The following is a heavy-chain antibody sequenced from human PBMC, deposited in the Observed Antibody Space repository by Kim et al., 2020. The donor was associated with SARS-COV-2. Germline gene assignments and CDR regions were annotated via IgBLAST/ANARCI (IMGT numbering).Heavy chain of an antibody. D-gene: IGHD6-19*01. J-gene: IGHJ4*02. V-gene: IGHV3-7*01. CDR3: ARTPYPYSSGWFDY. CDR2: IKQDGSEK. Sequence: GGSLRLSCAASGFTFSSYWMSWVRQAPGKGLEWVANIKQDGSEKYYVDSVKGRFTISRDNAKNSLYLQMNSLRAEDTAVYYCARTPYPYSSGWFDYWGQGTLVTVSS. CDR1: GFTFSSYW.